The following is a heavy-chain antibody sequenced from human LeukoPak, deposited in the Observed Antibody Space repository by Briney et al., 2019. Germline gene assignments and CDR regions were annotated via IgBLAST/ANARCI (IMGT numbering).Heavy chain of an antibody. Sequence: GGSLRLSCAASEFTFSGYGLHWVRQAPGKGLEWVAVIWYDASNKYYADSVKGRFTISRDNSKNTLYLQMNSLRAEDTAVYYCASTAVIAVAGRALDYWGQGTLVTVSS. J-gene: IGHJ4*02. CDR1: EFTFSGYG. D-gene: IGHD6-19*01. V-gene: IGHV3-33*01. CDR2: IWYDASNK. CDR3: ASTAVIAVAGRALDY.